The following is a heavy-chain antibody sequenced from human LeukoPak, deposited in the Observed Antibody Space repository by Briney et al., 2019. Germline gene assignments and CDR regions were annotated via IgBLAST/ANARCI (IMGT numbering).Heavy chain of an antibody. J-gene: IGHJ6*03. CDR1: GGSISSSSYY. CDR2: IYYGGST. Sequence: SETLSPTCTVSGGSISSSSYYWGWIRQPPGKGLEWIGSIYYGGSTYYNPSLKGRVTISVDTSKNQFALRLSSVTAADTAVYYCARTKLNHGYYYYYYMDVWGKGTTVTVSS. D-gene: IGHD1-14*01. CDR3: ARTKLNHGYYYYYYMDV. V-gene: IGHV4-39*01.